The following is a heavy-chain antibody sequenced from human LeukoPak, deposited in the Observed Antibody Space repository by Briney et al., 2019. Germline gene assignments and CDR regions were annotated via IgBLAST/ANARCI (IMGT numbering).Heavy chain of an antibody. D-gene: IGHD1-1*01. CDR3: ARMGTFYFDY. CDR2: IYYSGST. Sequence: PSETLSLTCTVSGGSISSYYWSWIRQPRGKGLEWIGYIYYSGSTNYNPSLKSRVTISVDTSKNQFSLKLSSVTAADTAVYYCARMGTFYFDYWGQGTLVTVSS. J-gene: IGHJ4*02. CDR1: GGSISSYY. V-gene: IGHV4-59*12.